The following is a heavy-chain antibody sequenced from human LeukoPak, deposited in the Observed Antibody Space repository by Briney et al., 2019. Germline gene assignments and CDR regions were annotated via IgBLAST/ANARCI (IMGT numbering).Heavy chain of an antibody. CDR3: ARDHPIAVAGTHFDY. D-gene: IGHD6-19*01. V-gene: IGHV3-21*01. J-gene: IGHJ4*02. Sequence: PGGSLRLSCAASGFTFSSYSMNWVRQAPGKGLEWVSSISSSSSYIYYADSVKGRFTISRDNAKNSLYLQMNSLRAEDTAVYYCARDHPIAVAGTHFDYWGQGTLVTVSS. CDR1: GFTFSSYS. CDR2: ISSSSSYI.